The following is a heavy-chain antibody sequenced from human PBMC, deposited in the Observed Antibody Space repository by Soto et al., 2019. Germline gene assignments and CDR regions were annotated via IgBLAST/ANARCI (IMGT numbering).Heavy chain of an antibody. CDR1: GFSLSTSGVG. CDR2: IYWDDDK. D-gene: IGHD3-22*01. J-gene: IGHJ3*02. CDR3: AHRSYDTSGYYYGDAFDI. V-gene: IGHV2-5*02. Sequence: QITLKESGPTLVKPTQTLTLTCTFSGFSLSTSGVGVGWIRQPPGKALEWLALIYWDDDKRYSPSLKSRLTITKDTSTNQVVLTMTNMDPVDTATYYCAHRSYDTSGYYYGDAFDIWGQGTMVTVSS.